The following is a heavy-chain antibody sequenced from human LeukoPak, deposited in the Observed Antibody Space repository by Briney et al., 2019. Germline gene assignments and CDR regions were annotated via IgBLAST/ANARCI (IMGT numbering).Heavy chain of an antibody. CDR3: AREFGWRYFDY. CDR1: GFTVSSNY. J-gene: IGHJ4*02. CDR2: IYSGGST. D-gene: IGHD3-16*01. Sequence: GGSLRLSCAASGFTVSSNYMSWVRQAPGKGLEWVSVIYSGGSTYYADSVKGRFTISRDNSKNTLYLQMNSLRAEDTAVYYCAREFGWRYFDYWGQGTLVTVSS. V-gene: IGHV3-66*01.